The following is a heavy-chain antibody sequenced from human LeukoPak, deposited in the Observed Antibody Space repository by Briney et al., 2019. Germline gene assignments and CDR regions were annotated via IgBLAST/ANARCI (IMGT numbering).Heavy chain of an antibody. CDR3: ARDSHTPVAHYYYGMDV. D-gene: IGHD2-15*01. CDR2: IYYSGST. Sequence: PSETLSLTCTVSGGSISSGDFYWSWIRQPPGKGLEWIGYIYYSGSTYYNPSLKSRVTISVDTSKDQFSLKLSSVTAADTAVYYCARDSHTPVAHYYYGMDVWGQGTTVTVSS. V-gene: IGHV4-30-4*01. J-gene: IGHJ6*02. CDR1: GGSISSGDFY.